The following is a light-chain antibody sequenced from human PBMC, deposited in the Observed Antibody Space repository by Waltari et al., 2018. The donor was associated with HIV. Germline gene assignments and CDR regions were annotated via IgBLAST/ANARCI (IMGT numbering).Light chain of an antibody. CDR1: ISNIGTNP. J-gene: IGLJ3*02. CDR3: AARDDILSGSWV. Sequence: HSVLTQAPSASGTLGQRVPISCSGSISNIGTNPVGWFQQRPGMSPRLIIFYDSQRPSGVPDRFSASKSGTSASLAIDGLESGDEADYYCAARDDILSGSWVFGGGT. CDR2: YDS. V-gene: IGLV1-44*01.